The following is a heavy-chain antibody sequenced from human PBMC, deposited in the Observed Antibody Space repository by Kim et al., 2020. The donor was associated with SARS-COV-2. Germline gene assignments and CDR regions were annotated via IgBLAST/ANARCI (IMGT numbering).Heavy chain of an antibody. V-gene: IGHV3-23*01. J-gene: IGHJ3*02. CDR3: AKAAMGIRDAFDI. Sequence: YAESVKGRFTISRDNSKNTLYLQMNSLRAEDTAVYYCAKAAMGIRDAFDIWGQGTMVTVSS. D-gene: IGHD7-27*01.